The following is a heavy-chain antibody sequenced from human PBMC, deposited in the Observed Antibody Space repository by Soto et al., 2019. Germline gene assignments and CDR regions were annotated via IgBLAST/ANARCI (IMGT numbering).Heavy chain of an antibody. V-gene: IGHV3-15*01. D-gene: IGHD1-26*01. J-gene: IGHJ4*02. CDR1: GFTFSNAW. CDR2: IKSKTDGGTT. Sequence: EVQLVESGGGLVKPGASLRLSCAASGFTFSNAWMSWVRQAPGKGLEWVGRIKSKTDGGTTDYAAPVKGRFTISRDDSKNTLYLQMNSLKTEDTAVYYCTTGLGATYYFDYWGQGTLVTVSS. CDR3: TTGLGATYYFDY.